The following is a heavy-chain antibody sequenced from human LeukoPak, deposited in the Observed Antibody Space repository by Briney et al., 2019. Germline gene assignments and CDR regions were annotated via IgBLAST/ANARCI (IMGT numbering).Heavy chain of an antibody. D-gene: IGHD1-7*01. Sequence: GGSLRLSCAASGFTFSNHWMHWVRQAPGKGLVRVSRISGDGSSTRYADSVMGRFTISRDNAKNTLFLQMNSLRAEDTAVYYCARDNNWNYPDYWGQGTLVTVSS. V-gene: IGHV3-74*01. CDR1: GFTFSNHW. CDR3: ARDNNWNYPDY. J-gene: IGHJ4*02. CDR2: ISGDGSST.